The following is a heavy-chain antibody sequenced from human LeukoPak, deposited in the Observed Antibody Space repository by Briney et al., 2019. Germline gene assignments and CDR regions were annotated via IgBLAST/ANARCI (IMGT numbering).Heavy chain of an antibody. CDR2: INSDGSST. J-gene: IGHJ3*02. CDR3: ASGAVRTWFFDI. Sequence: GGSLRLSCAASGISFSGYWMPWVRQAPGKGLVWVSRINSDGSSTSYADSVKGRFTISRDNAKNTLYLQMNSLRAEDTAVYYCASGAVRTWFFDIWGQGTMVTVSS. V-gene: IGHV3-74*01. D-gene: IGHD1-7*01. CDR1: GISFSGYW.